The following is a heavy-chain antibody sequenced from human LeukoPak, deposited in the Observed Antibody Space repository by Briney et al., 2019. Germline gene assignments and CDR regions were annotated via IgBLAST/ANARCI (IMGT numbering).Heavy chain of an antibody. CDR3: VKPKVGATFDS. V-gene: IGHV3-64D*06. J-gene: IGHJ4*02. D-gene: IGHD1-26*01. CDR1: GFTFSSYA. CDR2: ISSNGGDT. Sequence: PGGSLRLSCSGSGFTFSSYALDWVRQAPGKGLECVSGISSNGGDTYYVDSVKGRFIISRDNSKNTVYLQMSSLRAEDTAVYYCVKPKVGATFDSWGQGTLVTVSS.